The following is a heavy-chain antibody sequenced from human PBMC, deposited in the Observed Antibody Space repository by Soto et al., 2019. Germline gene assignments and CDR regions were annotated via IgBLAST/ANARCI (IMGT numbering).Heavy chain of an antibody. CDR3: ARGKAPTYDFWSGYYDGPPHSRPQFDY. V-gene: IGHV1-46*01. J-gene: IGHJ4*02. Sequence: ASVKVSCKASGYTFTSYYMHCVRHAPGQGLEWMGIINPSGGSTSYAQKFQGRVTMTRDTSTSTVYMELSSLRSEDTAVYYCARGKAPTYDFWSGYYDGPPHSRPQFDYWGQGTLVTVSS. CDR2: INPSGGST. CDR1: GYTFTSYY. D-gene: IGHD3-3*01.